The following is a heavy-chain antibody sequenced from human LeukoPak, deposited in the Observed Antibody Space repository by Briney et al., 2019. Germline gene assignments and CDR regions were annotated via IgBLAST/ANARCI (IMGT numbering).Heavy chain of an antibody. D-gene: IGHD3-22*01. J-gene: IGHJ4*02. CDR1: GGTFSSYA. CDR3: ARVEDGYYYF. CDR2: IIPIFGTA. V-gene: IGHV1-69*13. Sequence: SVKVSCKASGGTFSSYAIGWVRQAPGQGLEWMGGIIPIFGTANYAQKFQGRVTITADESTSTAYMELSSLRSEDTAVYYCARVEDGYYYFWGQGTLVTVSS.